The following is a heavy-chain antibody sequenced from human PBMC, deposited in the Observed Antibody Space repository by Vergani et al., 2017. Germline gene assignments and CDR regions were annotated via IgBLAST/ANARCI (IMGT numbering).Heavy chain of an antibody. CDR3: ARGPQFWRIDY. CDR1: GGSFSAYY. V-gene: IGHV4-34*01. CDR2: INHSGST. J-gene: IGHJ4*02. Sequence: QVQLQQWGAGLLKPSETLSLTCAVYGGSFSAYYWSWIRQPPGKGLEWIGEINHSGSTNYNPSLKSRVTISVDTDKNKYSLKLSSVTAADTAVYYCARGPQFWRIDYWGQGTLVTVSS. D-gene: IGHD3-16*01.